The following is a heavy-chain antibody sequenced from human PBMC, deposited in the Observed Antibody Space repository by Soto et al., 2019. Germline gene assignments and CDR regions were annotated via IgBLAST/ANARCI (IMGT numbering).Heavy chain of an antibody. V-gene: IGHV1-69*13. D-gene: IGHD3-22*01. CDR2: IIPIFGTA. CDR3: ARGPFYYDSSPFDP. J-gene: IGHJ5*02. Sequence: ASVKVSCKASGGTLSSYAISWVRQAPGQGLEWMGGIIPIFGTANYAQKFQGRVTITADESTSTAYMELSSLRPEDTAVYYCARGPFYYDSSPFDPWGQGTLVTVSS. CDR1: GGTLSSYA.